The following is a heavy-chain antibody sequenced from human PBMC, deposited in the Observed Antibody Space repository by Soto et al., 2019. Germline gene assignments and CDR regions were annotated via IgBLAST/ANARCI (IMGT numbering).Heavy chain of an antibody. J-gene: IGHJ4*02. CDR1: GFTFSSYA. CDR3: ARVSGAIAARPDY. V-gene: IGHV3-30-3*01. Sequence: GGSLRLSCAASGFTFSSYAMHWVRQAPGKGLEWVAVISYDGSNKYYADSVKGRFTISRDNSKNTLYLQMNSLRAEDTAVYYCARVSGAIAARPDYWDQGTLVTVSS. CDR2: ISYDGSNK. D-gene: IGHD6-6*01.